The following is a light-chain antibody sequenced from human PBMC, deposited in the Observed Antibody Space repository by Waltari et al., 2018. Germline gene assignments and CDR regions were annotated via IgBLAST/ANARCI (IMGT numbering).Light chain of an antibody. CDR1: NYDVAAPNH. J-gene: IGLJ3*02. V-gene: IGLV2-11*01. CDR3: SSYAGGYTWV. CDR2: DVT. Sequence: QSALTQSRSVSGSPGQSVTISCTGTNYDVAAPNHVSWYQHPPGKAPKLMIYDVTKRPSGVPDRFSGSKSDKTASLTISGLQAEDEADYYCSSYAGGYTWVFGGGTKLTVL.